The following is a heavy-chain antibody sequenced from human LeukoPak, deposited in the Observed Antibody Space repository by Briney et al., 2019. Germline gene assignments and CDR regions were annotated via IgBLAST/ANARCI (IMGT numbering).Heavy chain of an antibody. CDR2: IRDKGYGHAT. D-gene: IGHD2-8*01. CDR3: TTPNEGNWFDP. V-gene: IGHV3-73*01. CDR1: GFTFSGSA. J-gene: IGHJ5*02. Sequence: GGSLRLSCAASGFTFSGSAMHWVRQASGKGLEWVGRIRDKGYGHATAYAASVKGRFTLSRDDSRNTAYLQMDSLKTEDTALYYCTTPNEGNWFDPWGQGTLVTVPQ.